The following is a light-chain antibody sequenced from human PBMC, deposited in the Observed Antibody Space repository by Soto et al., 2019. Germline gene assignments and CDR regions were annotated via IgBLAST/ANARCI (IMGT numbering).Light chain of an antibody. CDR1: QSIDTW. CDR2: KAS. Sequence: IHMTHSPSALSASVLYTVTITFLASQSIDTWLAWHQQKPGRAPKLLISKASILESGVPSRFSGSGSGTEFILTINNLQPEDFASYFCLQVYSFPRTFGLGTKVDIK. V-gene: IGKV1-5*03. CDR3: LQVYSFPRT. J-gene: IGKJ1*01.